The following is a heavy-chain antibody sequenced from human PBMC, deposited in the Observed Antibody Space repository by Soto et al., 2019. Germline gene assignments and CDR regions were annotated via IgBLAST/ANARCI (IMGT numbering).Heavy chain of an antibody. CDR2: ISSTTNYI. V-gene: IGHV3-21*06. CDR3: ARESEDLTSNFDY. J-gene: IGHJ4*02. Sequence: AGTLILSCAASGFTFTRYSMNWVRPAPGKGLEWVSSISSTTNYIYYGDSMKGRFTISRDNAKNSLYLEMNSLRAEDTAVYYCARESEDLTSNFDYWGQGTLVTVSS. CDR1: GFTFTRYS.